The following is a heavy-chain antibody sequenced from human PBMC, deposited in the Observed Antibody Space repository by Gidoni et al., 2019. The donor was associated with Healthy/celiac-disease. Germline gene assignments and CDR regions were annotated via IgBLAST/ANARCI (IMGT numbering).Heavy chain of an antibody. Sequence: QVQLVESGGGVFQPGRSLRLSCAASGFTFSSYAMHWVRQAPGKGLEWGAVISDDGSNKYYADSVKGRFTISRDNSKNTLYLQMNSLRAEDTAVYYCAREGIAVDGDGWFDPWGQGTLVTVSS. CDR2: ISDDGSNK. D-gene: IGHD6-19*01. J-gene: IGHJ5*02. CDR1: GFTFSSYA. V-gene: IGHV3-30-3*01. CDR3: AREGIAVDGDGWFDP.